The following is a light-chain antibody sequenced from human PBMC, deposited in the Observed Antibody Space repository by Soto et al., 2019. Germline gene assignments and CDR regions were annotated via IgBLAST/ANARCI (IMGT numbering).Light chain of an antibody. CDR2: DAS. V-gene: IGKV3-11*01. CDR1: QSVSSY. CDR3: QQYGSSTT. J-gene: IGKJ1*01. Sequence: EIVLTQSPATLSLSPGERATLSCRASQSVSSYLAWYQQKPGQAPRLLIYDASNRATGIPARFSGSGSGTDFTLTISRLEPEDFAVYYCQQYGSSTTFGQGTKVDTK.